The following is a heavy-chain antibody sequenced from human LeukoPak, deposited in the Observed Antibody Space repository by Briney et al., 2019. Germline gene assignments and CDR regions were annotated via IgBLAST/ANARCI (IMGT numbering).Heavy chain of an antibody. V-gene: IGHV3-53*01. CDR1: GFTFSSNY. J-gene: IGHJ4*02. CDR3: AKDLWVAAALDY. Sequence: GGSLRLSCAASGFTFSSNYMSWVRQAPGKGLEWVSVIYSGGSTYYADSVKGRFTISRDNSMNTLFLQMNSLRAEDTAIYYCAKDLWVAAALDYWGQGTLVTVSS. CDR2: IYSGGST. D-gene: IGHD6-13*01.